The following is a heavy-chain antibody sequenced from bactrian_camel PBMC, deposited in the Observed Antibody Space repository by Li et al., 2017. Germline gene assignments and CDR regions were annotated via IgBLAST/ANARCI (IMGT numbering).Heavy chain of an antibody. CDR3: VRDGSWYDFGY. CDR1: GFYFNTRH. V-gene: IGHV3S40*01. J-gene: IGHJ6*01. CDR2: ITGDGNID. Sequence: VQLVESGRGLVQPGGSLRLSRQASGFYFNTRHMSWLRQAPGKGLEWVCTITGDGNIDYFADSVKDRFTISRDNVKHTVYLQMNSLKPEDTAAYYCVRDGSWYDFGYWGQGTQVTVS. D-gene: IGHD2*01.